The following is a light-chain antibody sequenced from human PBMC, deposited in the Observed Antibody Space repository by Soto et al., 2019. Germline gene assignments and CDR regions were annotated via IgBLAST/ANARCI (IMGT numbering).Light chain of an antibody. CDR1: QSVIRY. J-gene: IGKJ1*01. V-gene: IGKV3-15*01. CDR3: QQYAVWPPQT. CDR2: GAS. Sequence: EIVLTLSPATLSLSQGERATLSCRASQSVIRYLAWYQQKPGQTPRLLIFGASTRATGIPARFSGSGSGTEFTLTISSLQPEDFAVYYCQQYAVWPPQTFGQGTKVDI.